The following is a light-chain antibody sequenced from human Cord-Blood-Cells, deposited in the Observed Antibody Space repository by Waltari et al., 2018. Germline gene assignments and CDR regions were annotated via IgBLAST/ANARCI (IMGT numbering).Light chain of an antibody. V-gene: IGLV2-8*01. CDR1: SSDVGGYNY. J-gene: IGLJ2*01. Sequence: QSALTQPPSASGSPGQSVTISCTGTSSDVGGYNYVSWYQQHPGKAPKLMIYEVSKRPSGVPDRFSGSKSGNTASLTVSGLHAEDEAEYYCSSYAGSNNVVFGGGTKLTVL. CDR3: SSYAGSNNVV. CDR2: EVS.